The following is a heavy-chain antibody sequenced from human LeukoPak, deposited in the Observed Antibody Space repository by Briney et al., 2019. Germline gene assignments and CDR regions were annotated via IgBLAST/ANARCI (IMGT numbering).Heavy chain of an antibody. J-gene: IGHJ4*02. CDR2: ISGDGGST. CDR3: AKGRGKETVGLN. CDR1: GFTFDAYA. V-gene: IGHV3-43*02. Sequence: PGGSLRLSCAASGFTFDAYAMHWVRQAPGKGLEWVSLISGDGGSTYYADSVKGRFTISRDNSKNSLYLQMNSLRTEDTALYYCAKGRGKETVGLNWGQGTLVTVSS. D-gene: IGHD1-26*01.